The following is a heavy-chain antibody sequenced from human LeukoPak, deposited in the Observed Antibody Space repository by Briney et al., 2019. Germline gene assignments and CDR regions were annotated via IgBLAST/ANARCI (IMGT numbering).Heavy chain of an antibody. D-gene: IGHD5-18*01. Sequence: GESLQISCKGSGSRFTSYWIGWVRQMPGKGLEWMGIIYPGDSDTRYSPSFQGQVTISADKSISTAYLQWSSLKASDTAMYYCARGEIRGYSPLGYWGQGTLVTVSS. CDR3: ARGEIRGYSPLGY. V-gene: IGHV5-51*01. CDR2: IYPGDSDT. J-gene: IGHJ4*02. CDR1: GSRFTSYW.